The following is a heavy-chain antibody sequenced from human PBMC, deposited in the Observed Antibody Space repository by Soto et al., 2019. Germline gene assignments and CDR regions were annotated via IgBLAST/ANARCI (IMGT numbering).Heavy chain of an antibody. CDR3: VKGYCSGGSCYRPEGGDYYYGMDV. J-gene: IGHJ6*02. CDR1: GFTFDDYA. Sequence: PGGSLRLSCAASGFTFDDYAMHWVRQAPGKGLEWVSGISWNSGSIGYADSVKGRFTISRDNAKNSLYLQMNSLRAEDTALYYCVKGYCSGGSCYRPEGGDYYYGMDVWGQGTTVTVSS. CDR2: ISWNSGSI. D-gene: IGHD2-15*01. V-gene: IGHV3-9*01.